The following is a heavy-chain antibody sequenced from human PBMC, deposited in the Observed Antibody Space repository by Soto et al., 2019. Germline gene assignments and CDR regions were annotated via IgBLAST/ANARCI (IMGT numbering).Heavy chain of an antibody. CDR1: GFTVSSNY. Sequence: EVQLVESGGGLVQPGGSLRLSCAASGFTVSSNYMSWVRQAPGKGLEWVSVIYSGGSTYYADSVKGRFTISRDNSKNTLYLQMNSLRAEDTAVYYCARDRTGDYDAFDIWGQGTMVTVSS. V-gene: IGHV3-66*01. CDR3: ARDRTGDYDAFDI. CDR2: IYSGGST. J-gene: IGHJ3*02. D-gene: IGHD4-17*01.